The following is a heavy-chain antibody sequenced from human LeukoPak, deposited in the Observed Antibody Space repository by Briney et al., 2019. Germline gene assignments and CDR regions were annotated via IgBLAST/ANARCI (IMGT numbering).Heavy chain of an antibody. J-gene: IGHJ4*02. Sequence: GGSLRLSCAVSDFTSSGSWMHWVRQAPGKGLVWVSRISSDGTNTNYADSVKGRFTIPRDNAKNTLYLQMDSLRVEDTAVYYCTRGPPDGSGNYYPGDFWGQGTLATVSS. CDR1: DFTSSGSW. CDR3: TRGPPDGSGNYYPGDF. D-gene: IGHD3-10*01. CDR2: ISSDGTNT. V-gene: IGHV3-74*01.